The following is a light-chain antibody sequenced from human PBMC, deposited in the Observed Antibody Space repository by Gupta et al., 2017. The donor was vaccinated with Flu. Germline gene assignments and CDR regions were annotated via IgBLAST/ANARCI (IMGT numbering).Light chain of an antibody. Sequence: EAVLTQSPGTLSLSPGERATLSCRASQSLNNYIAWYQQKPGQAPRLLIYDASNRAAGTPPRFSGSGSGTDFTLTISSLEPEDSAIYYWHQRSNWQTFGQGTKVEIK. V-gene: IGKV3-11*01. CDR1: QSLNNY. CDR3: HQRSNWQT. J-gene: IGKJ1*01. CDR2: DAS.